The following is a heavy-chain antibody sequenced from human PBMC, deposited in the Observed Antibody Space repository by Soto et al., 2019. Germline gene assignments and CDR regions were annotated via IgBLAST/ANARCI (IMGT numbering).Heavy chain of an antibody. CDR2: IYYSGST. CDR1: GGSISSYY. J-gene: IGHJ4*02. Sequence: PSETLSLTCTVSGGSISSYYWSWIRQPPGKGLEWIGYIYYSGSTNYNPSLKSRVTISVDTSKNQFSLKLSSVTAADTAVYYCARHGARYFDWPLPRVWGQGTLVTVSS. V-gene: IGHV4-59*08. D-gene: IGHD3-9*01. CDR3: ARHGARYFDWPLPRV.